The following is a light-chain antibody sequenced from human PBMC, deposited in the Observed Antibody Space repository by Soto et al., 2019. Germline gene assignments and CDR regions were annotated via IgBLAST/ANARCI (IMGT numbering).Light chain of an antibody. Sequence: EIVMTQSPGTLSLSPGERVTLSCRASRSVSSRYLACYQKKPGQAPMLLIYGASSRATGTPDRFSGSGSGTDFTLTISRLQPEDFAVYHCHQYRCSPNTFGQGTKLEIK. CDR1: RSVSSRY. CDR3: HQYRCSPNT. J-gene: IGKJ2*01. CDR2: GAS. V-gene: IGKV3-20*01.